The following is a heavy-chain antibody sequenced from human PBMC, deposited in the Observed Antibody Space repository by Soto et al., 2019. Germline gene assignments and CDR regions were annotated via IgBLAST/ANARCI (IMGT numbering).Heavy chain of an antibody. CDR1: GGSISSGGYY. D-gene: IGHD4-17*01. CDR2: IYYSGST. J-gene: IGHJ4*02. V-gene: IGHV4-30-4*08. Sequence: SETLSLTCTVSGGSISSGGYYWRWIRQHPGKGLEWIGYIYYSGSTYYNPSLKSRVTISVDTSKNQFSLKLSSVTAADTAVYYCARVRYGDYNFDYWGQGTLVTVSS. CDR3: ARVRYGDYNFDY.